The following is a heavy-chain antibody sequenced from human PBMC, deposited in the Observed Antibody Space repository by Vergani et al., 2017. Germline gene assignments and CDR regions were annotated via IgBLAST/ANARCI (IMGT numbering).Heavy chain of an antibody. V-gene: IGHV3-73*02. Sequence: EVQLVESGGGLVQPGGSLKLSCAASGFTFSGSAMHWVRQASGKGLEWVGRIRSKANSYATAYAASVKGRFTISRDDSKNTAYLQMNSLKTEDTAVYYCTRSPLYDVWSGWGIDYWGQGTLVTVSS. J-gene: IGHJ4*02. CDR2: IRSKANSYAT. CDR1: GFTFSGSA. CDR3: TRSPLYDVWSGWGIDY. D-gene: IGHD3-3*01.